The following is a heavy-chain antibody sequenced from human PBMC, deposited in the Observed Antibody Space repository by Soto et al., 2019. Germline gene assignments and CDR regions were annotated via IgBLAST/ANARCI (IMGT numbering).Heavy chain of an antibody. CDR3: ARGGHDFWSGPFDY. J-gene: IGHJ4*02. Sequence: SETLPHTYTVSGGSISTYYCRWFRQPAGKGLEWIGRIDTSGSTNYNPSLKSRVTMSVDTSENQFYLKLSSVTAADKAVYYCARGGHDFWSGPFDYWAQVSMVT. CDR1: GGSISTYY. CDR2: IDTSGST. D-gene: IGHD3-3*01. V-gene: IGHV4-4*07.